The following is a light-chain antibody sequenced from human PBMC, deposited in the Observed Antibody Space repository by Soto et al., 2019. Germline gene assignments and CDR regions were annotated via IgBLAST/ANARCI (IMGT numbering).Light chain of an antibody. V-gene: IGLV2-11*01. J-gene: IGLJ2*01. CDR1: SNDVGVYTF. CDR2: DVF. CDR3: CSDASNFAI. Sequence: QSVLTQPRSVSGFPGQSVTISCAGISNDVGVYTFVSWYQHHPDKAPKLIIYDVFHRPSGVPDRFSGSRSGNTASLTVSGVQAEDEADYYCCSDASNFAIFGGGTKVTVL.